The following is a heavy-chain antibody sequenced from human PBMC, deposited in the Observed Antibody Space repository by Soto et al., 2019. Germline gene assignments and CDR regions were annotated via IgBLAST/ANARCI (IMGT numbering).Heavy chain of an antibody. CDR3: ARSYSSNWLDAFDI. CDR1: GFTVSSNY. Sequence: PGGSLRLSCAASGFTVSSNYMSWVRQAPGKGLEWVSVIYSGGSTYYADSVKGRFTISRDNSKNTLYLQMNSLRAEDTAVYYCARSYSSNWLDAFDIWGQWTLVTVSS. CDR2: IYSGGST. J-gene: IGHJ3*02. V-gene: IGHV3-53*01. D-gene: IGHD6-13*01.